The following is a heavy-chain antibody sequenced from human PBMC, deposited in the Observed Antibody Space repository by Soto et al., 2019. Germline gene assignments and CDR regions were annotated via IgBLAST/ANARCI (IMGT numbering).Heavy chain of an antibody. CDR1: GGYISSSSYY. J-gene: IGHJ6*02. D-gene: IGHD5-18*01. CDR2: IYYSGST. CDR3: TCIFSGGYGYGFYYYGMDV. V-gene: IGHV4-39*01. Sequence: PSETLSLTCTVSGGYISSSSYYWGWIRKPPGKGLEWIGSIYYSGSTYYNPSLKSRVTISVDTSKSQFSLKLSSVTAADTAVYYCTCIFSGGYGYGFYYYGMDVWGQGTTVTVSS.